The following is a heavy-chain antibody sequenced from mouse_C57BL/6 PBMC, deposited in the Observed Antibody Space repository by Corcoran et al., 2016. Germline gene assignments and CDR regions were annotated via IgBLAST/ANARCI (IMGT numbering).Heavy chain of an antibody. V-gene: IGHV1-26*01. CDR2: INPNNGGT. CDR1: GYTFTDYY. J-gene: IGHJ2*01. Sequence: EVQLQQSGPELVKPGASVKISCKASGYTFTDYYMNWVKQSHGKSLEWIGDINPNNGGTSYNQKFKGKATLTVDKSSSTAYMELRSLTSEDSAVYYCARRDYGRSPDYWGQGTTLTVSS. CDR3: ARRDYGRSPDY. D-gene: IGHD1-1*02.